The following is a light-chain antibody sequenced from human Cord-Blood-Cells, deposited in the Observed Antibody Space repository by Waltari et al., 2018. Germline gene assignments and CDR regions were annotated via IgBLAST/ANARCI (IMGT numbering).Light chain of an antibody. CDR1: TIDVGGYNY. Sequence: QSALTQPASVSGSPGHSITISCTGTTIDVGGYNYVSWYQQHPGKAPKLMIYEVSNRPSGVSNRFSGSKSGNTASLTISGLQAEDEADYYCSSYTSSSTNYVFGTGTKVTVL. CDR2: EVS. V-gene: IGLV2-14*01. CDR3: SSYTSSSTNYV. J-gene: IGLJ1*01.